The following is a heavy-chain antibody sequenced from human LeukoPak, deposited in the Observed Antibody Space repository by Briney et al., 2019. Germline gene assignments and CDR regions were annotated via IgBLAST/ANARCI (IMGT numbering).Heavy chain of an antibody. D-gene: IGHD3-10*01. Sequence: ASVKVSCKASGYTFTDYGITWVRQAPGQGLEWMGWISAYNGNTNYAQKLQGRVTMTTDTSTSTAYMELRSLRSDDTAVYYCARLLLWFGESNFDYWGQGTLVTVSS. CDR2: ISAYNGNT. V-gene: IGHV1-18*01. CDR3: ARLLLWFGESNFDY. CDR1: GYTFTDYG. J-gene: IGHJ4*02.